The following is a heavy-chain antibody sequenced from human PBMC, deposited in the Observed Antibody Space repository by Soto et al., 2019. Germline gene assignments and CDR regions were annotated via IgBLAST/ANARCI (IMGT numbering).Heavy chain of an antibody. D-gene: IGHD6-13*01. CDR3: ARDDSGSAAGKYFDY. CDR2: ISYDGSNK. J-gene: IGHJ4*02. V-gene: IGHV3-30*09. CDR1: GFTFSSYA. Sequence: GGSLRLSCAASGFTFSSYAMHWVRQAPGKGLEWVAVISYDGSNKYYADSVKGRFAISRDNSKNTLYLQMNSLRAEDTAVYYCARDDSGSAAGKYFDYWGQGTLVTVSS.